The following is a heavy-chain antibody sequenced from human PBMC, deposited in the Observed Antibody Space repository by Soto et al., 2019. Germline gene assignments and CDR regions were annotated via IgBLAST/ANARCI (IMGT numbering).Heavy chain of an antibody. D-gene: IGHD5-18*01. CDR2: IKQDGSEK. CDR1: GFTFSNYW. Sequence: EVQLVESGGGLVQPGGSLRLSCAASGFTFSNYWMSWVRQAPGKGLEWVANIKQDGSEKYYVDSVKGRFTISRDNAKNSLYLQMNNLRAEDTAVYFCARERRGYSYVYYYYYYMDVWGKGTTVTVSS. CDR3: ARERRGYSYVYYYYYYMDV. J-gene: IGHJ6*03. V-gene: IGHV3-7*01.